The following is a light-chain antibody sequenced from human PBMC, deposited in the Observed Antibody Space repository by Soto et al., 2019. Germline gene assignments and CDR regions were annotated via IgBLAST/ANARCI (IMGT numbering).Light chain of an antibody. J-gene: IGKJ1*01. CDR1: QSVSSSY. CDR2: GAS. V-gene: IGKV3-20*01. Sequence: ETVLTESGGTVALSPGERATLSCRASQSVSSSYLAWYQQKPGQAPRLLIYGASSRATGIPDRFSGSGSGTDFTLTISRLEPEDFAVYYCQQYGRSPRTFGQGTKVDIK. CDR3: QQYGRSPRT.